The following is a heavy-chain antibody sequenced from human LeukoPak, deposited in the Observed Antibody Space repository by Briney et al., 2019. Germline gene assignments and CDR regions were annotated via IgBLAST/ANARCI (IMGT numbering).Heavy chain of an antibody. CDR1: GYTFTSYG. J-gene: IGHJ4*02. V-gene: IGHV1-18*01. CDR2: ISAYNGNT. D-gene: IGHD2-21*02. Sequence: ASVKVSCKASGYTFTSYGISWVRQAPGQGLEWMGWISAYNGNTNYAQKLQGRVTMTTDTSTSTAYMELRSLRSDDTAVYYCARADAPGYCGGDCPTGSVDYWGQGTLVTVSS. CDR3: ARADAPGYCGGDCPTGSVDY.